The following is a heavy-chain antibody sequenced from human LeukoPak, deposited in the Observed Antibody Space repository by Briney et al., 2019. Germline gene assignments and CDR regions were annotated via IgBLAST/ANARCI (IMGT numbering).Heavy chain of an antibody. J-gene: IGHJ4*02. V-gene: IGHV1-18*01. CDR3: ARDKRITIFGVVLGY. D-gene: IGHD3-3*01. CDR2: ISAYNGNT. Sequence: ASVKVSCKASGYTFTSYGITWVRQAPGQGLEWMGWISAYNGNTNYAQKLQGRVTMTTDTSTSTASMELRSLRSDDTAVYYCARDKRITIFGVVLGYWGQGTLVTVSS. CDR1: GYTFTSYG.